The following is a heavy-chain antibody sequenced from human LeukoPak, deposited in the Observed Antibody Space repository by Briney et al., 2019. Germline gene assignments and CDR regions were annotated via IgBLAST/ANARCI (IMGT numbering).Heavy chain of an antibody. Sequence: GGSLRLSCAASGFTVSSNYMSWVRQAPGKGLEWVSVIYSGGSTYYADSVKGRFTISRDNAKNTLYLQMNSLRAEDTAVYYCARAYYDFWSGWDAFDIWGQGTMVTVSS. CDR1: GFTVSSNY. D-gene: IGHD3-3*01. J-gene: IGHJ3*02. V-gene: IGHV3-53*01. CDR2: IYSGGST. CDR3: ARAYYDFWSGWDAFDI.